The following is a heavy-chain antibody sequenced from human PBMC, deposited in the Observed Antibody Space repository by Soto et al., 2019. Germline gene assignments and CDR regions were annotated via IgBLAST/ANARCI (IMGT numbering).Heavy chain of an antibody. J-gene: IGHJ4*02. CDR2: MYHGGRT. CDR1: GDSVTNPF. Sequence: TLSLTCTVSGDSVTNPFWSWIRQPPGKGLEWIGHMYHGGRTNYSPSLKSRVTMSLDSSRNQFSLNLSSVTAADTAVYFCARDPGYCTNGVCPIFDFWGQGLLVTVSS. CDR3: ARDPGYCTNGVCPIFDF. D-gene: IGHD2-8*01. V-gene: IGHV4-59*02.